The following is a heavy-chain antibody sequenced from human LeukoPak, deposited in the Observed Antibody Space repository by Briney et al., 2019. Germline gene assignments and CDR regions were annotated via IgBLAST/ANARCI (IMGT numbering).Heavy chain of an antibody. CDR3: ASANFSPFYDFWSGYNGFSKWFDP. D-gene: IGHD3-3*01. CDR1: GYYIRSGYL. CDR2: IYYSGTT. Sequence: SETLSLTCAVSGYYIRSGYLWGWIRQSPGKGLEWLGSIYYSGTTYYNPSLKSRVTLTVDTSKNHFSLKLSSVTAADTTVYYCASANFSPFYDFWSGYNGFSKWFDPWGQGTLVTVSS. V-gene: IGHV4-38-2*01. J-gene: IGHJ5*02.